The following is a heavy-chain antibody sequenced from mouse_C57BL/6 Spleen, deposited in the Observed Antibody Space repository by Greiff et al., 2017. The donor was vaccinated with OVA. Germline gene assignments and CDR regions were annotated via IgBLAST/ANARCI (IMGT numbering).Heavy chain of an antibody. Sequence: QVQLKESGAELARPGASVKLSCKASGYTFTSYGISWVKQRTGQGLEWIGEIYPRSGNTYYNEKFKGKATLTADKSSSTAYMELRSLTSEDSAVYFCARYDYDGHYAMDYWGQGTSVTVSS. V-gene: IGHV1-81*01. D-gene: IGHD2-4*01. CDR2: IYPRSGNT. J-gene: IGHJ4*01. CDR1: GYTFTSYG. CDR3: ARYDYDGHYAMDY.